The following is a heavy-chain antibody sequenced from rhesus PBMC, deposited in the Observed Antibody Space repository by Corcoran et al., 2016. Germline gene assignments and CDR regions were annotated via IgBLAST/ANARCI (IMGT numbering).Heavy chain of an antibody. D-gene: IGHD3-16*01. Sequence: QVQLQESGPGLVKPSETLSLTCAVSGGSISDDYYWSWIRHPPGKGLEWLGYIYGSGGGTNYNPSIKNRVTISIDTSKNQFSLKLSSVTAADTAVYYCARDLGYYSGSYYSFDYWGQGVLVTVSS. CDR1: GGSISDDYY. V-gene: IGHV4-106*01. J-gene: IGHJ4*01. CDR2: IYGSGGGT. CDR3: ARDLGYYSGSYYSFDY.